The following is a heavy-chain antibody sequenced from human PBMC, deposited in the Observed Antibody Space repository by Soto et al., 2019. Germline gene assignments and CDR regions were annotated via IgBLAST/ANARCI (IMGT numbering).Heavy chain of an antibody. D-gene: IGHD2-15*01. CDR2: ISGSGGSS. Sequence: EVQLLESGGGLVQPGGSLRLSCATSGFAFTSYALSWVRQAPGKGLEWVSAISGSGGSSYYADSVKGRFTVSRDNSKNTLFLQMNSLRAEDTAVYYCAKKGGYCSGNTWYLPSEGRGHFDYWSQGSPVTVSS. CDR1: GFAFTSYA. V-gene: IGHV3-23*01. CDR3: AKKGGYCSGNTWYLPSEGRGHFDY. J-gene: IGHJ4*02.